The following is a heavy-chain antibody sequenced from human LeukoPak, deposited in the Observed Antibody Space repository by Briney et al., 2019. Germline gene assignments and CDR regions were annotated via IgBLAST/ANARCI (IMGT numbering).Heavy chain of an antibody. V-gene: IGHV3-9*01. CDR2: ISWNSGSI. Sequence: PGGSLRLSCAASGFTFDDYAMHWVRQAPGKGLEWVSGISWNSGSIGYADSVKGRFTISRDNAKNSLYLQMNSLRAEDTALYYCAKDGVWFGELLLNWFEPWGQGTLVTVSS. D-gene: IGHD3-10*01. CDR3: AKDGVWFGELLLNWFEP. CDR1: GFTFDDYA. J-gene: IGHJ5*02.